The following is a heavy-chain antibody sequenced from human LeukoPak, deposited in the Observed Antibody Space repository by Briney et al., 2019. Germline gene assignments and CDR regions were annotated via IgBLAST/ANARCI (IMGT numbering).Heavy chain of an antibody. CDR3: ARDGYYYDSSGYYIANGFDY. CDR1: GDSVSSNSAA. J-gene: IGHJ4*02. CDR2: TYYRSKWYN. Sequence: SQTLSLTWAISGDSVSSNSAAWNWIRQSPSRGLEWLGRTYYRSKWYNDYAVSVKSRITINPDTSKNQFSLQLNSVTPEDTAVYYCARDGYYYDSSGYYIANGFDYWGQGTLVTVSS. V-gene: IGHV6-1*01. D-gene: IGHD3-22*01.